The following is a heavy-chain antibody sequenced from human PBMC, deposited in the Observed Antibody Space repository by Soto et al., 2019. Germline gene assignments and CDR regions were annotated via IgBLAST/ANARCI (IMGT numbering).Heavy chain of an antibody. Sequence: ASVKVSCKASGYTFTGYYMHWVRQAPGQELGWMGWINPNSGGTNYAQKFQGWVTMTRDTSISTAYMELSRLRAEDTAVYYCAKDPTKTYYDILTGYSGPGPFDYWGQGTLVTVSS. CDR2: INPNSGGT. J-gene: IGHJ4*02. CDR3: AKDPTKTYYDILTGYSGPGPFDY. CDR1: GYTFTGYY. D-gene: IGHD3-9*01. V-gene: IGHV1-2*04.